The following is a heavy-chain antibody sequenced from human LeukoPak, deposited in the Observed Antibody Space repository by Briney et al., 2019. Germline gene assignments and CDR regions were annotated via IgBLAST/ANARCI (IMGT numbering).Heavy chain of an antibody. D-gene: IGHD6-13*01. J-gene: IGHJ4*02. V-gene: IGHV4-34*01. CDR1: GGSFSGYY. CDR2: INHSGST. Sequence: SETLSLTCAVYGGSFSGYYRSWIRQPPGKGLEWIGEINHSGSTYYNPSLKSRVTISVDTSKNQFSLKLSSVTAADTAVYYCARGSGIAAEIDYWGQGTLVTVSS. CDR3: ARGSGIAAEIDY.